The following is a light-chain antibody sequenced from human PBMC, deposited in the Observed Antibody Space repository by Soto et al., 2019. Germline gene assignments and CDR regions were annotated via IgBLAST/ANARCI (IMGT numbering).Light chain of an antibody. CDR3: QQYGSSPAWT. V-gene: IGKV3-20*01. CDR2: GAS. CDR1: QSVSSSY. Sequence: EIVLTQSPGTLSLSPGERATLSCRASQSVSSSYLAWYQQKPGQAPRLLIYGASSRATGIPDRFSGSGSGRDVTLSIGRLDPEDFEVYYCQQYGSSPAWTVGEGNKVEIK. J-gene: IGKJ1*01.